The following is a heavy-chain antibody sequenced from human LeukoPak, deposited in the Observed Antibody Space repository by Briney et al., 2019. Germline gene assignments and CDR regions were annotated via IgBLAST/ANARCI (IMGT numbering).Heavy chain of an antibody. J-gene: IGHJ5*02. CDR3: ARHPRFDSSSWYPWFDP. CDR2: MNPNSGNT. CDR1: GYTFTSYD. D-gene: IGHD6-13*01. Sequence: ASVKVSCKASGYTFTSYDINWVRQATGQGLEWMGWMNPNSGNTGYAQKFQGRVTMTRNTSISTAYMELSSLRSEDTAMYYCARHPRFDSSSWYPWFDPWGQGTLVTVSS. V-gene: IGHV1-8*01.